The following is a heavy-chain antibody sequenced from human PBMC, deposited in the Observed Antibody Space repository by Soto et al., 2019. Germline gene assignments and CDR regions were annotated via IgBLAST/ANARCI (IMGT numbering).Heavy chain of an antibody. CDR1: GGTFSSYA. D-gene: IGHD2-21*02. Sequence: QVQLVQSGAEVKKPGSSVKVSCKASGGTFSSYAISWVRQAPGQGLEWMGGIIPIFGTANYAQKFQGRVTITADESTSTAYMELSSLRSEDTAVYYWERFRGGDRHLYWYFDLWGRGTLVTVSS. CDR3: ERFRGGDRHLYWYFDL. CDR2: IIPIFGTA. J-gene: IGHJ2*01. V-gene: IGHV1-69*01.